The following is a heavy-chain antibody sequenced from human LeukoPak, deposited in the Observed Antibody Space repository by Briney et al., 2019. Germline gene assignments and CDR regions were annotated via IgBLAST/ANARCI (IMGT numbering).Heavy chain of an antibody. CDR1: GYTFTMYY. CDR2: INPSDGAT. J-gene: IGHJ6*03. Sequence: ASVKVSCKASGYTFTMYYIHWVRQAPGQGLEWMGMINPSDGATTYAQRFQGRVTMTTDTSTSTAYMELRSLRPDDTAVYYCARERRYSSSSENYYYMDVWGKGTTVTVSS. V-gene: IGHV1-46*01. D-gene: IGHD6-6*01. CDR3: ARERRYSSSSENYYYMDV.